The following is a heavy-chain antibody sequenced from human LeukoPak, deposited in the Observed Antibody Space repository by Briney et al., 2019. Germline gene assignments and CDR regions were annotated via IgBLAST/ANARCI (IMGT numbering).Heavy chain of an antibody. D-gene: IGHD5-18*01. Sequence: GGSLRLSCAAPGFTFSSYAMSWVRQAPGKGLEWVSAISGSGGSTYYADSVKGRFTISRDNSKNTLYLQMNSLRAEDTAVYYCANSKYSYGNYYSMDVWGQGTTVTVSS. J-gene: IGHJ6*02. V-gene: IGHV3-23*01. CDR1: GFTFSSYA. CDR3: ANSKYSYGNYYSMDV. CDR2: ISGSGGST.